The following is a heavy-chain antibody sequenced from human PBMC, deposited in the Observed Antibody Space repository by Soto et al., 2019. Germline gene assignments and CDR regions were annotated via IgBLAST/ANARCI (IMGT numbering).Heavy chain of an antibody. V-gene: IGHV3-11*01. J-gene: IGHJ4*02. CDR2: ISSSGSTI. D-gene: IGHD2-2*01. CDR1: GFTFSDYY. Sequence: SLRLSCAASGFTFSDYYMSWIRQAPGKGLEWVSYISSSGSTIYYADSVKGRFTISRDNAKNSLYLQMNSLRAEDTAVYYCARSGIVVVPATRHWGQGTLVTVSS. CDR3: ARSGIVVVPATRH.